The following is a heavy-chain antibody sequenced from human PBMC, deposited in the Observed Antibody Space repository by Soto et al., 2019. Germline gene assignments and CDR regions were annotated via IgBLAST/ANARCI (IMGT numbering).Heavy chain of an antibody. V-gene: IGHV3-21*01. D-gene: IGHD3-3*01. J-gene: IGHJ5*02. CDR1: GFTFSSYS. Sequence: LGGSLRLSCAASGFTFSSYSMNWVRQAPGKGLEWVSSISSSSSYIYYADSVKGRFTISRDNAKNSLYLQMNSLRAEDTAVYYCARWDDDFWSGPTHRNWFDPWGQGTLVTVSS. CDR3: ARWDDDFWSGPTHRNWFDP. CDR2: ISSSSSYI.